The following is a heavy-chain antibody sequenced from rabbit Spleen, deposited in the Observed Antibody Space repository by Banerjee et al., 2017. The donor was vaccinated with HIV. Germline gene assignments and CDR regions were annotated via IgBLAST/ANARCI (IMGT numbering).Heavy chain of an antibody. Sequence: QSLEESGGDLVKPGASLTLTCTASGFSFSSSYYMCWVRQAPGKGLELIACINSNDGSTWYASWVNGRFTISKTSSTTMTLQMTSLTAADTATYFCATDNSSGWSAFYFGLWGPGTLVTVS. V-gene: IGHV1S40*01. CDR2: INSNDGST. CDR3: ATDNSSGWSAFYFGL. J-gene: IGHJ4*01. D-gene: IGHD4-1*01. CDR1: GFSFSSSYY.